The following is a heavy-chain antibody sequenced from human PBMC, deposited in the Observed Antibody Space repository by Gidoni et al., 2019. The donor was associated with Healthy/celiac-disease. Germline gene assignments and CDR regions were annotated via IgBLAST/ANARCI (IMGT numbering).Heavy chain of an antibody. Sequence: GLEWVGRIKSKTDGGTTDYAAPVKGRFTISRDDSKNTLYLQMNSLKTEDTAVYHCTTLDVYGRGSGDAFDIWGQGTMVTVSS. J-gene: IGHJ3*02. D-gene: IGHD3-10*01. CDR2: IKSKTDGGTT. V-gene: IGHV3-15*01. CDR3: TTLDVYGRGSGDAFDI.